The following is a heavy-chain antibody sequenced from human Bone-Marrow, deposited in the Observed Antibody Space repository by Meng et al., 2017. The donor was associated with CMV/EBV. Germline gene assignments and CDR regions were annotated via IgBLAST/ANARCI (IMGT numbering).Heavy chain of an antibody. J-gene: IGHJ6*02. CDR3: ARGRIAAAGTLMGSMDV. D-gene: IGHD6-13*01. Sequence: GGSLRLSCAASGFTFSSYWMSWVRQAPGKGLEWVGNIKQDGSEKNYVDSVKGRFTISRDKAKNSLYLQMNSLRAEDTAVYYCARGRIAAAGTLMGSMDVWGQGTTVTVSS. CDR1: GFTFSSYW. CDR2: IKQDGSEK. V-gene: IGHV3-7*04.